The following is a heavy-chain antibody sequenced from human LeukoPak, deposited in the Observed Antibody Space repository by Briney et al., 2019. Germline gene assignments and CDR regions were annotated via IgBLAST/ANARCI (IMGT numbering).Heavy chain of an antibody. CDR1: GGSISSYY. V-gene: IGHV4-59*01. Sequence: KASETLSLTCTVSGGSISSYYWSWIRQPAGKGLEWIGYIYYSGSTNYNPSLKSRVTISVDTSKNQFSLKLSSVTAADTAVYYCARALVATIPYYYYYYYMDVWGKGTTVTVSS. CDR3: ARALVATIPYYYYYYYMDV. D-gene: IGHD5-12*01. CDR2: IYYSGST. J-gene: IGHJ6*03.